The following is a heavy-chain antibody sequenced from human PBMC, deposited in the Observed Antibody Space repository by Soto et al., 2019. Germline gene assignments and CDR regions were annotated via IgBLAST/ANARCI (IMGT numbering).Heavy chain of an antibody. CDR3: ARGIGVATTAAYYLDS. CDR2: INAGNGKT. Sequence: GASVKVSCKASGYIFTNYAIHWVRQAPGQRLEWMGWINAGNGKTKYSQNFQGRVTITRDTSASIAYMEVNGLRSEDTAVYYCARGIGVATTAAYYLDSWGQATLVTVSS. V-gene: IGHV1-3*01. D-gene: IGHD5-12*01. CDR1: GYIFTNYA. J-gene: IGHJ5*01.